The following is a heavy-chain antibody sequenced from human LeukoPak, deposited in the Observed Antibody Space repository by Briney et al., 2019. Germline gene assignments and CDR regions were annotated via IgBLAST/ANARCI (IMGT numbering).Heavy chain of an antibody. Sequence: GSLRLSCAASGFTFSSYAMSWIRQPPGKGLEWIGEINHSGSTNYNPSLKSRVTISVDTSKNQFSLKLSSVTAADTAVYYCARAVLRYFDWSYRFDYWGQGTLVTVSS. J-gene: IGHJ4*02. CDR1: GFTFSSYA. CDR2: INHSGST. V-gene: IGHV4-34*01. CDR3: ARAVLRYFDWSYRFDY. D-gene: IGHD3-9*01.